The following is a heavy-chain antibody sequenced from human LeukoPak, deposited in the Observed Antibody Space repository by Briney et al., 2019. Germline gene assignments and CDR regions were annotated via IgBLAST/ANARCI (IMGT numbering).Heavy chain of an antibody. CDR2: IDYSGRT. CDR3: ARRGGGKEFDY. D-gene: IGHD4-23*01. Sequence: PSETLSLTCTVSGGSLSSNDYYSGWIRQPPGNWLEWIGCIDYSGRTSYNPSLSSRVTISGDTSNNQFSLRLTSVTAADTAVYYCARRGGGKEFDYWGQGTLVTVSS. V-gene: IGHV4-39*01. CDR1: GGSLSSNDYY. J-gene: IGHJ4*02.